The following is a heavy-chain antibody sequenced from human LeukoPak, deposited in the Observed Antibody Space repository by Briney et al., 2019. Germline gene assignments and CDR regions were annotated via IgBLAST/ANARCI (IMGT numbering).Heavy chain of an antibody. D-gene: IGHD3-10*01. CDR1: GFTFSSYS. V-gene: IGHV3-23*01. J-gene: IGHJ4*02. CDR2: ISGSGGST. CDR3: AKEHVLLWFGELLPPPYFDY. Sequence: GGSLRLSCAASGFTFSSYSMNWVRQAPGKGLEWVSAISGSGGSTYYADSVKGRFTISRDNSKNTLYLQMNSLRAEDTAVYYCAKEHVLLWFGELLPPPYFDYWGQGTLVTVSS.